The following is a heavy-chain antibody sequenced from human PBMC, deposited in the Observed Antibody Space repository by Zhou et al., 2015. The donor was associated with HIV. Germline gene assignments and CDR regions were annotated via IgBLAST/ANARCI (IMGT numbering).Heavy chain of an antibody. CDR3: ARRVATSDYYYNYYMDV. CDR1: GFTFGNYW. J-gene: IGHJ6*03. V-gene: IGHV3-7*01. Sequence: EVQLVESGGGLVQPGRSLRLSCAASGFTFGNYWMSWFRQAPGKGLEWVASVKVDGTEKYYGDSVKGRFDISRDDAKNSMYLQMNRLRAEDTAVYYCARRVATSDYYYNYYMDVWGKGTTVTVSS. CDR2: VKVDGTEK.